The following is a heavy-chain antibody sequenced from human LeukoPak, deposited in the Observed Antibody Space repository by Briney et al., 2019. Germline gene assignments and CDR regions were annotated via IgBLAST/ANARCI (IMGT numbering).Heavy chain of an antibody. CDR1: GGSISNYY. Sequence: SETLSLTCTVSGGSISNYYWAWIRQPAGKGLEWIGRIYTSGSTNYNSSLKSRVTISVDTSKNQFSLKLSSVTAADTAVYYCVREVLSRYGSGYKGFDPWGQGTQVTVSS. J-gene: IGHJ5*02. D-gene: IGHD3-22*01. V-gene: IGHV4-4*07. CDR3: VREVLSRYGSGYKGFDP. CDR2: IYTSGST.